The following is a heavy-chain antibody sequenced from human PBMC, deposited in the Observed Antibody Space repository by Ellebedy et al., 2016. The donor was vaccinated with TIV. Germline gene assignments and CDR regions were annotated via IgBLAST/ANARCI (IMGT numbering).Heavy chain of an antibody. CDR3: ARLGYSYGYWGDTIDY. D-gene: IGHD5-18*01. CDR1: GYSFTSYW. J-gene: IGHJ4*02. CDR2: IYPGDSDT. V-gene: IGHV5-51*01. Sequence: GESLKISCKGSGYSFTSYWIGWVRQMPGKGLEWMGIIYPGDSDTGYSPSFQGQVTISADKSISTAYLQWSSLKASDTAMYYCARLGYSYGYWGDTIDYWGQGTLVTVSS.